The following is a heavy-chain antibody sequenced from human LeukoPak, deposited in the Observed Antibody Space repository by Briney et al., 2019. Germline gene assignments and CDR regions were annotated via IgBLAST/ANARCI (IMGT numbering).Heavy chain of an antibody. CDR2: INYSANT. CDR3: ARLWGGTSPPDY. Sequence: SETLSLTCTVSGGFISISSYYWGSIRQPPGEGLEWIGSINYSANTYYNPSLESRVTISVDTSTTKISLKLSSVSAADTAVYYCARLWGGTSPPDYWGQGTLVTVSS. J-gene: IGHJ4*02. D-gene: IGHD1-14*01. V-gene: IGHV4-39*01. CDR1: GGFISISSYY.